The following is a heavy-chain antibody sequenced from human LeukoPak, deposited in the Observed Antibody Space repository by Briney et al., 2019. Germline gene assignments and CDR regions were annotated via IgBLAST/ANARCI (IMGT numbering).Heavy chain of an antibody. D-gene: IGHD5-24*01. CDR1: GFTFSSYA. V-gene: IGHV3-30-3*01. CDR2: ISYDGSNK. CDR3: ARGPSSNYYFDY. J-gene: IGHJ4*02. Sequence: PGRSLRLSCAASGFTFSSYAMHWVRQAPGKGLEWVAVISYDGSNKYYADSVKGRFTISRDNSKNTLYLQMNSLRAEDTAVYYCARGPSSNYYFDYWGQGTLVTVSS.